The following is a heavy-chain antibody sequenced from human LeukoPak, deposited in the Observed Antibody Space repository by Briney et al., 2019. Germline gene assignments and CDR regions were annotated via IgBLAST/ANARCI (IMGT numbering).Heavy chain of an antibody. CDR1: GFTFSSYA. CDR3: AKGLYGSGSWFAFDY. D-gene: IGHD3-10*01. J-gene: IGHJ4*02. V-gene: IGHV3-23*01. Sequence: GGSLRLSCAASGFTFSSYAMSWVRQAPGRGLEWVSTISASGGSTYYADSVKGRFTISGDNSKSTLYLQMNSLRADDTAVYYCAKGLYGSGSWFAFDYWGQGTLVTVSS. CDR2: ISASGGST.